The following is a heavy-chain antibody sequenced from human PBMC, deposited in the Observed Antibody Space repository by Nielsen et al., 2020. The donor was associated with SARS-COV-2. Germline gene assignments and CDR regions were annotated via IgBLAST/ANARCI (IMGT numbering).Heavy chain of an antibody. CDR2: ITGSGYTT. J-gene: IGHJ3*02. CDR1: GFSFSSSD. V-gene: IGHV3-23*01. CDR3: AKSSTWIFDAFNI. D-gene: IGHD3-3*01. Sequence: GGSLRLSCAASGFSFSSSDLSWVRQAPGKGLEWVSGITGSGYTTYYTDSVKGRFTISRDNSENTLYLEMHSLRAEDTALYYCAKSSTWIFDAFNIWGQGTMVTVSS.